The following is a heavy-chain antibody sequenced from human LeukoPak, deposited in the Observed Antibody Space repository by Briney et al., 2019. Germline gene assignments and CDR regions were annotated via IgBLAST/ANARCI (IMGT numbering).Heavy chain of an antibody. Sequence: PSETLSLTCTVSGGSISSSSYCWGWIRQPPGKGLEWIGSIYYSGSTYYNPSLKSRVTISVDTSKNQFSLKLSSVTAADTAVYYCASQKYDFWSGYYVVDAFDIWGQGTMVTVSS. CDR3: ASQKYDFWSGYYVVDAFDI. V-gene: IGHV4-39*01. CDR2: IYYSGST. CDR1: GGSISSSSYC. J-gene: IGHJ3*02. D-gene: IGHD3-3*01.